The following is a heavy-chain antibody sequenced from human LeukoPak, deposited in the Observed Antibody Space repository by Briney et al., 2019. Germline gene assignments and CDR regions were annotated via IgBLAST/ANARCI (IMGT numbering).Heavy chain of an antibody. V-gene: IGHV3-48*02. J-gene: IGHJ4*01. Sequence: GGSLRLSCAASGFXFSSYSINWVRQAPGKGLEWISYITSSSNAMCYADSVKGRFIISRDNAKNSLYLQMSSLRDEDTAVYYCARDIYYSFDYWGQGSLVTVSS. CDR3: ARDIYYSFDY. CDR2: ITSSSNAM. D-gene: IGHD3-10*01. CDR1: GFXFSSYS.